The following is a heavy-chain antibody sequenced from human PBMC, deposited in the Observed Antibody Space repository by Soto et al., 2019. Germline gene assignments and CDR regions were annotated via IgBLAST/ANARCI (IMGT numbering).Heavy chain of an antibody. D-gene: IGHD6-13*01. Sequence: SETLSLTCTVSGGSISSSSYYWGWIRQPPGKGLEWIGSIYYSGSTYYNPSLKSRVTISVDTSKNQFSLKLSSVTAADTAVYYCAGPLGYSSSLVPDYWGQGTLVTVSS. J-gene: IGHJ4*02. CDR1: GGSISSSSYY. CDR3: AGPLGYSSSLVPDY. V-gene: IGHV4-39*01. CDR2: IYYSGST.